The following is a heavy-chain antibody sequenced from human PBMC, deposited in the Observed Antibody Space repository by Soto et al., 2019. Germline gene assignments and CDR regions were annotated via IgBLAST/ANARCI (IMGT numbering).Heavy chain of an antibody. CDR1: GGSISSYY. CDR2: IYYSGST. CDR3: ARHVEYYYMDV. J-gene: IGHJ6*03. D-gene: IGHD1-1*01. Sequence: SETLSLTCTVSGGSISSYYWSWIRQPPGKGLEWIGYIYYSGSTNYNPSLKSRVTISVDTSKDQFSLKLSSVTAADTAVYYCARHVEYYYMDVWGKGTTVTVSS. V-gene: IGHV4-59*08.